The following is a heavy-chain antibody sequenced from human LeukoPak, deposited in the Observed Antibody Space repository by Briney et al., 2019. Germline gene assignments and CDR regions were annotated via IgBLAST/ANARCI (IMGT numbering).Heavy chain of an antibody. CDR1: GFSLSTSGMC. CDR3: ARIRLPPYYDILTGYYPGMIYDAFDI. Sequence: SGPTLVNPTQTLTLTCTFSGFSLSTSGMCVSWIRQPPGKALEWLARIDWDDDKYYSTSLKTRLTISKDTSKNQVVLTMTNMDPVDTATYYCARIRLPPYYDILTGYYPGMIYDAFDIWGQGTMVTVSS. D-gene: IGHD3-9*01. CDR2: IDWDDDK. V-gene: IGHV2-70*11. J-gene: IGHJ3*02.